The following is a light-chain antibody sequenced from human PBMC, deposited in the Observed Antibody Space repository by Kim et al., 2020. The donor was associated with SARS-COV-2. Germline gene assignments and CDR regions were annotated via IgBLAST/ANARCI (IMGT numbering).Light chain of an antibody. CDR1: RSVSSNY. Sequence: IVLTQSPGTLSLSPGERATLSCRASRSVSSNYLAWYQQKPGQAPSLLIFGASSRATGIPDRFSGSGSGTDFTLTISRLEPEDFAVYYCQQYGSSPRTFGQGTKVDIK. CDR2: GAS. CDR3: QQYGSSPRT. J-gene: IGKJ1*01. V-gene: IGKV3-20*01.